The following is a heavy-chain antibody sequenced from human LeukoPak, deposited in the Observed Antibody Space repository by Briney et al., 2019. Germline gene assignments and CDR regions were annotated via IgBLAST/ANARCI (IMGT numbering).Heavy chain of an antibody. Sequence: PSETLSLSCTVSGGSISSSSYYWGWIRQPPGKGLEWIGSSYYSGSTYYNPSLKSRVTISVNTSKIQFALKLSSVTAADTAVYYCARQPGVWGQGTTVTVSS. CDR1: GGSISSSSYY. V-gene: IGHV4-39*01. CDR3: ARQPGV. CDR2: SYYSGST. J-gene: IGHJ6*02.